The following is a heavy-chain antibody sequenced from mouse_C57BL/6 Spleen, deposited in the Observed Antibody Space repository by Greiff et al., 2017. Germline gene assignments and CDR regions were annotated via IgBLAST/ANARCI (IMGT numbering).Heavy chain of an antibody. V-gene: IGHV1-15*01. CDR1: GYTFTDYE. CDR2: IDPETGGT. Sequence: QVQLQQSGAELVRPGASVTLSCKASGYTFTDYEMHWVKQTPVHGLEWIGAIDPETGGTAYNQKFKGKAILTADKSSSTAYMELRSLTSEDSAVYYCTRPYYGSSGAMDDWGQGTSVTVSS. CDR3: TRPYYGSSGAMDD. D-gene: IGHD1-1*01. J-gene: IGHJ4*01.